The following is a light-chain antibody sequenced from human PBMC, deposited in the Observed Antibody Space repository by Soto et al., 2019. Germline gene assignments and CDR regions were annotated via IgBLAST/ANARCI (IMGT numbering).Light chain of an antibody. Sequence: QSALTQPRSVSGSPGQSVTISCTGTSSDVGGYNYVSWYQQHPGKAPKLMIYDVSKRPSGVPDRVSGSKSGNTASLTISGLQAEEEADYYCCSYAGSYYVFGNGTKLTVL. CDR2: DVS. CDR3: CSYAGSYYV. V-gene: IGLV2-11*01. CDR1: SSDVGGYNY. J-gene: IGLJ1*01.